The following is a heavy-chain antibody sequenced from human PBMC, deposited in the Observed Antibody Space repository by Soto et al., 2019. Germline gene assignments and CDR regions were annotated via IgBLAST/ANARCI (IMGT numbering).Heavy chain of an antibody. J-gene: IGHJ4*02. CDR2: IKEDGSEK. V-gene: IGHV3-7*04. Sequence: EVQLVESGGGLVQSGGSLRLSCEASGFSFITYWMNWVRQAPGKGLEWLARIKEDGSEKQYVDSVKGRFTISRDNAKNSLYLQMNSLSEEDSAVYYGVRAISGSFALWGQGTMVIVSS. CDR3: VRAISGSFAL. CDR1: GFSFITYW. D-gene: IGHD3-9*01.